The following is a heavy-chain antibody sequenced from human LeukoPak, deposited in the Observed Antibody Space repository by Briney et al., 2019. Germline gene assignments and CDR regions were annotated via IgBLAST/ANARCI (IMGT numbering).Heavy chain of an antibody. Sequence: GGSLRLSCAASGFSFNTFCMNWVRQAPGKGLEWVSYISSSSSNIYYADSVKGRFTISGDNAKNSLYLQMNSLRAEDTAVYYCVRDIVATTIRKAAFGYWGQGTLVTVSS. CDR2: ISSSSSNI. J-gene: IGHJ4*02. V-gene: IGHV3-48*04. CDR1: GFSFNTFC. CDR3: VRDIVATTIRKAAFGY. D-gene: IGHD3-9*01.